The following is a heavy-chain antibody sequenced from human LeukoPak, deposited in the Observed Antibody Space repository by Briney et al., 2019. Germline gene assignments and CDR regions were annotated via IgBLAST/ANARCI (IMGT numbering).Heavy chain of an antibody. CDR1: GASISSGSNY. CDR2: IYSSGST. J-gene: IGHJ4*02. Sequence: PSETLSLTCSVSGASISSGSNYWGWIRQPPGKTLEWIGSIYSSGSTYYNPSLKSRVVIIIDTPKNHFSLTLSSVTAADTAVYYCASGLEWLTRLGYWGQGTLVTVSS. D-gene: IGHD3-3*01. V-gene: IGHV4-39*07. CDR3: ASGLEWLTRLGY.